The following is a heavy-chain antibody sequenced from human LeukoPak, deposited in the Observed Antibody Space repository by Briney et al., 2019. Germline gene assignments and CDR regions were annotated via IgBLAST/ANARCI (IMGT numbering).Heavy chain of an antibody. J-gene: IGHJ3*02. D-gene: IGHD2-21*01. CDR3: AKALHIVVVGVSEM. Sequence: GGSLRLSCAASGFTFSSYAMSWVRQAPGKGLEWVSAISGSGGSTYYADSVKSRFTISRDNSKNTLYLQMNSLRAEDTAVYYCAKALHIVVVGVSEMWGQGTMVTLSS. CDR1: GFTFSSYA. V-gene: IGHV3-23*01. CDR2: ISGSGGST.